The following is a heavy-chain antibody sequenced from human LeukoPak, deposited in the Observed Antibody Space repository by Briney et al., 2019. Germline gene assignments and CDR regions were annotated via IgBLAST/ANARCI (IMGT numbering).Heavy chain of an antibody. CDR2: ISHSGST. V-gene: IGHV4-34*01. Sequence: PSETLSLTCAVYGGSFSAYYSHWIRQPPGKGLEWIGEISHSGSTKYYPSLKSRVTISIVTSRNQFALKLSSATAADTAVYYCFLCDTVLSRDYWGQGTPVTVSS. D-gene: IGHD4-23*01. CDR1: GGSFSAYY. CDR3: FLCDTVLSRDY. J-gene: IGHJ4*02.